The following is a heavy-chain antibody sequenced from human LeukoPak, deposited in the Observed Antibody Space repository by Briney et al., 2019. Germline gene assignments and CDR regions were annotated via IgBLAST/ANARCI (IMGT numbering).Heavy chain of an antibody. Sequence: GGSLRLSCAASGFTFSSYAMSWVRQAPGKGLEWVSAISGSGRTTYYADSVKGRFTISRDNSKSTLYLQMNSLRAEDTAVYYCAKADDSSGYYYAGLGYWGQGTLVTVSS. CDR3: AKADDSSGYYYAGLGY. D-gene: IGHD3-22*01. CDR1: GFTFSSYA. V-gene: IGHV3-23*01. J-gene: IGHJ4*02. CDR2: ISGSGRTT.